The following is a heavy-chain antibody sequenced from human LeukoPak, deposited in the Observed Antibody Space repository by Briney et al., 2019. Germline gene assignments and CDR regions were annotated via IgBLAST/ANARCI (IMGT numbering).Heavy chain of an antibody. J-gene: IGHJ4*02. CDR1: GGSISSYY. Sequence: SETLSLTCTVSGGSISSYYWSWIRQPPGKGLEWIGYIYYSGSTNYNPSPKSRVTISVDTSKNQFSLKLSSVTAADTAVYYCARHGHRNFAYWGQGTLVTVSS. CDR3: ARHGHRNFAY. V-gene: IGHV4-59*01. CDR2: IYYSGST.